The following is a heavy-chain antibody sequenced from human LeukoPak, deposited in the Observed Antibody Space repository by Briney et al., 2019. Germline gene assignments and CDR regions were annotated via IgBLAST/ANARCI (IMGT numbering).Heavy chain of an antibody. V-gene: IGHV1-46*01. Sequence: ASVKVSCRPSGYTFTRYYIHWVRQAPGQGLEWMGVIYPSDGSTKYAQKFQGRVSMTSDTSPSPIYLDLSSPTSEDTAVHDPATDDHPAAGTSFGFWGQGTLVTVSS. CDR2: IYPSDGST. J-gene: IGHJ4*02. CDR3: ATDDHPAAGTSFGF. CDR1: GYTFTRYY. D-gene: IGHD6-13*01.